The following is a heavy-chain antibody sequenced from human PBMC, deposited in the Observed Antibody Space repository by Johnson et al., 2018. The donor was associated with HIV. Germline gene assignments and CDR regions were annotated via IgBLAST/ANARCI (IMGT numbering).Heavy chain of an antibody. CDR3: ARDASLRFLEWFDAFDI. D-gene: IGHD3-3*01. V-gene: IGHV3-30-3*01. Sequence: VQLAESGGGVVQPGRSLRLSCAASGFTFSSYAMHWVRQAPGKGLEWVAVISYDGSNKYYADSVKGRFTISRDNSKNTLYLQMNSLRAEDTAVYYCARDASLRFLEWFDAFDIWGQGTMVPVSS. J-gene: IGHJ3*02. CDR2: ISYDGSNK. CDR1: GFTFSSYA.